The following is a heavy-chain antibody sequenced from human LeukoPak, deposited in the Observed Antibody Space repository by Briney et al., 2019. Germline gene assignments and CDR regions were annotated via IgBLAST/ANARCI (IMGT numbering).Heavy chain of an antibody. D-gene: IGHD2-15*01. CDR3: ALTPPRYGRTYFDL. CDR2: ITTHNGDT. Sequence: ASVKVSCKASGYSFASYGISWVRQAPGQGPEWMGSITTHNGDTNSAQKLQGRVTMTRDTSTSTVYMELSSLRSEDTAVYYCALTPPRYGRTYFDLWGRGTLVTVSS. J-gene: IGHJ2*01. V-gene: IGHV1-18*01. CDR1: GYSFASYG.